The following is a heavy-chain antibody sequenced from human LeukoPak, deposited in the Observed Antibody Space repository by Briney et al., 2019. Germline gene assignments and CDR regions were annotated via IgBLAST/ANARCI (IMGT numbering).Heavy chain of an antibody. CDR3: ARATVGATIFIGY. D-gene: IGHD1-26*01. CDR2: IYHSGST. CDR1: GGSISSGGYY. J-gene: IGHJ4*02. Sequence: SETLSLTCTVPGGSISSGGYYWSWIRQPPGKGLEWIGYIYHSGSTYYNPSLKSRVTISVDRSKNQFSLKLSSVTAADTAVYYCARATVGATIFIGYWGQGTLVTVSS. V-gene: IGHV4-30-2*01.